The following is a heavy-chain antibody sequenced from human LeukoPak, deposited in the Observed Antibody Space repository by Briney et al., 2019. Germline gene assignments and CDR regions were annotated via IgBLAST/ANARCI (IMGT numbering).Heavy chain of an antibody. J-gene: IGHJ4*02. Sequence: SETLSLTCTVSGGSISNSYWSWIRQPPGKGLEWIGYIYYSGSTNYNPSLKSRVTISVDTSKNQFSLKLSSVTAADTAVYYCARDRGPDCSGGSCWDYWGQGTLVTVSS. CDR1: GGSISNSY. CDR3: ARDRGPDCSGGSCWDY. V-gene: IGHV4-59*01. D-gene: IGHD2-15*01. CDR2: IYYSGST.